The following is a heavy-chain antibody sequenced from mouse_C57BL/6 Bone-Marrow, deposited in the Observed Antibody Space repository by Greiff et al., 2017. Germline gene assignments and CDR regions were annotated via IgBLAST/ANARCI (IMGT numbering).Heavy chain of an antibody. CDR2: IDPSDRYT. CDR1: GYTFSSYW. J-gene: IGHJ2*01. Sequence: QVQLQQPAAELGRPGTSVKLSCTPSGYTFSSYWMHWVKQRPGQGLAWIGVIDPSDRYTNYNQKFKGKATLTVDTSSSTAYLQLSSRTSEDSAVYYCARPYGSSFDYWGQGTT. D-gene: IGHD1-1*01. CDR3: ARPYGSSFDY. V-gene: IGHV1-59*01.